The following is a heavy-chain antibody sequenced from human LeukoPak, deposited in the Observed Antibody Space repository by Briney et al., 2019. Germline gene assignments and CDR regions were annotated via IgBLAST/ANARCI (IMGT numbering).Heavy chain of an antibody. CDR2: ISGSGGST. J-gene: IGHJ4*02. Sequence: GGSLRLSCAASGFTFNNYAINWVRQAPGKGLEWVSAISGSGGSTYYADSVKGRFTISRDNSKNTLYLQMNSLRAEDTAVYYCAKDQFIGSGWDYWGQGTLVTVSS. D-gene: IGHD6-19*01. CDR3: AKDQFIGSGWDY. CDR1: GFTFNNYA. V-gene: IGHV3-23*01.